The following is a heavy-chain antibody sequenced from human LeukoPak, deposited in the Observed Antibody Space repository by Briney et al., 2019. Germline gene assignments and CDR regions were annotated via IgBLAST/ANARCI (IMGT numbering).Heavy chain of an antibody. CDR2: INPSGGST. Sequence: ASVKVSCKASGYTFTSYYMHWVRQAPGQGLEWMGIINPSGGSTSYAQKFQGRVTMTRDMSTSTVYMELSSLRSEDTAVYYCARGIREVFPPYYYYMDVWGKGTTVTVSS. CDR3: ARGIREVFPPYYYYMDV. J-gene: IGHJ6*03. D-gene: IGHD2-21*01. V-gene: IGHV1-46*01. CDR1: GYTFTSYY.